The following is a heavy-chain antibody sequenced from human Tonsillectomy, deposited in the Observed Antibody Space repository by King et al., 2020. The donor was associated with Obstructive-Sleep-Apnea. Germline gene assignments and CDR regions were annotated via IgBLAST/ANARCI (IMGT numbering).Heavy chain of an antibody. D-gene: IGHD3-10*01. CDR2: IYYSGST. V-gene: IGHV4-59*08. J-gene: IGHJ5*02. Sequence: VQLQESGPGLVKPSETLSLTCTVSGGSISSHYWSWIRQPPGKGLEWIGNIYYSGSTNNNPSLKSRVTISVDTSKSQISLKLCSVTAADTAVYYCARLLWFGELHWFDPWGQGTLVTVSS. CDR1: GGSISSHY. CDR3: ARLLWFGELHWFDP.